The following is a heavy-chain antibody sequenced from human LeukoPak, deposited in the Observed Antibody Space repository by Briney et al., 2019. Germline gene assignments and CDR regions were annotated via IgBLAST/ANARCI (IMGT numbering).Heavy chain of an antibody. CDR1: GGSISSGGYY. Sequence: PSQTLSLTCTVSGGSISSGGYYWSWIRQHPGTGLEWIGYIYYSGSTYYNPSLKSRVTISVDTSKNQFSLKLSSVTAADTAVYYCARAVPAAMYYYYYYGMDVWGQGTTVTVSS. J-gene: IGHJ6*02. CDR2: IYYSGST. D-gene: IGHD2-2*01. V-gene: IGHV4-31*03. CDR3: ARAVPAAMYYYYYYGMDV.